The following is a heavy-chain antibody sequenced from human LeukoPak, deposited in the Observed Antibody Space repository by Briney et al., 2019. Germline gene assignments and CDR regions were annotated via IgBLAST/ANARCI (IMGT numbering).Heavy chain of an antibody. CDR1: GGTFSSYA. CDR2: IIPIFGTA. D-gene: IGHD3-22*01. J-gene: IGHJ4*02. CDR3: ARGDSSGYYMDY. V-gene: IGHV1-69*01. Sequence: SVKVSCKASGGTFSSYAISWVRQAPGQGLEWMGGIIPIFGTANYAQKFQGRVTITADESTSTAYMELSSLRSEDTAVYYCARGDSSGYYMDYWGQGTLVTISS.